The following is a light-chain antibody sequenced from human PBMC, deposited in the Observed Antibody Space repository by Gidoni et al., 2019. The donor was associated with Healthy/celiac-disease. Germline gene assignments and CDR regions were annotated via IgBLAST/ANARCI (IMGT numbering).Light chain of an antibody. CDR1: QSVSSY. J-gene: IGKJ3*01. CDR3: QQRSNWLFT. CDR2: DAS. Sequence: EIVLTQSPATLSLSPGERATLSCRARQSVSSYLAWYQQKPGQAPRLLIYDASNRATGIPARFSGSGSGTDFTLPISSLEPEDFAVYYCQQRSNWLFTFGPGTKVDIK. V-gene: IGKV3-11*01.